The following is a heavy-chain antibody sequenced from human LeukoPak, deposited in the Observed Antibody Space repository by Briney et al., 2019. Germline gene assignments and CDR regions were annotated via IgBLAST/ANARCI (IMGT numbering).Heavy chain of an antibody. CDR1: GYTFTGYY. J-gene: IGHJ6*03. CDR2: INPNSGGT. D-gene: IGHD4-17*01. CDR3: ARVGGDYGDYVTNWGISYYYYYMDV. V-gene: IGHV1-2*02. Sequence: ASVKVSCKASGYTFTGYYMHWVRQAPGQGLEWMGWINPNSGGTNYAQKFRGRVTMTRDTSISTAYMELSRLRSDDTAVYYCARVGGDYGDYVTNWGISYYYYYMDVWGKGTTVTVSS.